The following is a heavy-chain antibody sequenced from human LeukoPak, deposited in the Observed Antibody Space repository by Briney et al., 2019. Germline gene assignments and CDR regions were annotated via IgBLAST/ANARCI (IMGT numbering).Heavy chain of an antibody. CDR2: IDNAGSIT. CDR1: GFTFSNYW. V-gene: IGHV3-74*03. Sequence: GGSLRLSCAASGFTFSNYWIHWVRQAPGKGLVWVSRIDNAGSITTYADSVKGRFTISRDHAENTLYLQMNSLRVEDTAVYYCVRSAFHAGSGNYYDYWGQGTLVTVSS. D-gene: IGHD3-22*01. J-gene: IGHJ4*02. CDR3: VRSAFHAGSGNYYDY.